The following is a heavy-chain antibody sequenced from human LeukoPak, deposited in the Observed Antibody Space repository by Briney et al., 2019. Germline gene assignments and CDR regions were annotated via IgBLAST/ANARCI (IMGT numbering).Heavy chain of an antibody. CDR3: ARGSKDPDFWSGYYTYYFDY. Sequence: SETLSLTCTVSGVSISSGGYYWSWIRQHPGKGLEWIGYIYYSGSTYYNPSLKSRVTISVDTSKNQFSLKLSSVTAADTAVYYCARGSKDPDFWSGYYTYYFDYWGQGTLVTVSS. V-gene: IGHV4-31*03. D-gene: IGHD3-3*01. CDR2: IYYSGST. CDR1: GVSISSGGYY. J-gene: IGHJ4*02.